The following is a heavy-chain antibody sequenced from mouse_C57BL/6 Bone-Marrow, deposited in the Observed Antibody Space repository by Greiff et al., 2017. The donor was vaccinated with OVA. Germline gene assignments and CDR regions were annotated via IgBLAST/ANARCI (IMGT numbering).Heavy chain of an antibody. J-gene: IGHJ2*01. V-gene: IGHV1-61*01. CDR3: AVAPGDFDY. CDR1: GYTFTSYW. Sequence: QVQLQQPGAELVRPGSSVKLSCKASGYTFTSYWMDWVKQRPGQGLEWIGNIYPSDSETHYNQKFKDKATLTVDKSSSTAYMQLSSLTSEDSAVYYCAVAPGDFDYWGQGTTLTVSS. CDR2: IYPSDSET.